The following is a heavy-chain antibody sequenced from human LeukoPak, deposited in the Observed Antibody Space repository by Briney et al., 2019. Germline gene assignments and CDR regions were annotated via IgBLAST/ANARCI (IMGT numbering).Heavy chain of an antibody. D-gene: IGHD6-19*01. CDR2: ISWNSGSI. Sequence: GRSLRLSCAASGFTFDDYAMHWVRQAPGKGLEWVSGISWNSGSIGYADSVKGRFTISRDNAKNSLFLQMNSLRAEDTALYYCAKDAEAVDSYFDYWGQGTLVTVSS. J-gene: IGHJ4*02. CDR1: GFTFDDYA. CDR3: AKDAEAVDSYFDY. V-gene: IGHV3-9*01.